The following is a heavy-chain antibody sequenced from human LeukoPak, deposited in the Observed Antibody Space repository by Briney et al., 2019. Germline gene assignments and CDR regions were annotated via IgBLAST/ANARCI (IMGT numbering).Heavy chain of an antibody. CDR2: LCSGGLT. D-gene: IGHD6-19*01. V-gene: IGHV4-39*01. J-gene: IGHJ3*02. CDR1: GASISSSDYY. Sequence: SETLSLTCTVSGASISSSDYYWGWIRQPPGKGLEWIGSLCSGGLTYYNPSLKSRVTISVDTSKNQFSLKVTSVTAADTAVYSCASGGYSSGCYGSFDIWGRWTVVTVSS. CDR3: ASGGYSSGCYGSFDI.